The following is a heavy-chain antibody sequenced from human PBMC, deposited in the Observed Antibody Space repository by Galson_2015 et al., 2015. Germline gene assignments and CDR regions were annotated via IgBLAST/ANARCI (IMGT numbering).Heavy chain of an antibody. J-gene: IGHJ6*02. CDR2: ISGSGGST. Sequence: SLRLSCAASGFTFSSYAMSWVRQAPGKGLEWVSAISGSGGSTYYADSVKGRFTISRDNSKNTLYLQMNSLRAEDTAVYYCAKSAQNTRYCSSTSCYDDYYYYGMDVWDQGTTVTVSS. V-gene: IGHV3-23*01. D-gene: IGHD2-2*01. CDR3: AKSAQNTRYCSSTSCYDDYYYYGMDV. CDR1: GFTFSSYA.